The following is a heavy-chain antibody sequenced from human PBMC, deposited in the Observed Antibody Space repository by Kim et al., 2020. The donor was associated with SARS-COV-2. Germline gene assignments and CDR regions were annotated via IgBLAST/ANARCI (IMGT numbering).Heavy chain of an antibody. D-gene: IGHD3-10*01. Sequence: GRFTISRDNSKNSLYLQMNSLRTEDTALYYCAKGITMVRGVGYYYYGMDVWGQGTTVTVSS. V-gene: IGHV3-43*01. J-gene: IGHJ6*02. CDR3: AKGITMVRGVGYYYYGMDV.